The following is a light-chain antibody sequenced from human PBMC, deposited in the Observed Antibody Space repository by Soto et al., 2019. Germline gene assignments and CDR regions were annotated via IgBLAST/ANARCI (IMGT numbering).Light chain of an antibody. CDR2: GAS. Sequence: EIVMTQPPATLSVSPGERATLSCRASQSVSSNLAWYQQKPGQAPRLLIYGASTRATGIPARFSGSGSGTEFTLTISSLQSEDYAVYYCHQYNNWPPLTFGQGTKVDIK. V-gene: IGKV3-15*01. CDR3: HQYNNWPPLT. J-gene: IGKJ1*01. CDR1: QSVSSN.